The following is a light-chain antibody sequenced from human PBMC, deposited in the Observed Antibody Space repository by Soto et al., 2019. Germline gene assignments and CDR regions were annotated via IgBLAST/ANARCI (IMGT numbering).Light chain of an antibody. J-gene: IGKJ4*01. V-gene: IGKV4-1*01. CDR3: QQYYSTPLT. CDR2: WAS. Sequence: DIVMTQSPDSLAVSLGERATINCKSSQNVLYSSNNKNYLAWYQQKPGQPPKLLIYWASTRESGVPDRFSGSGCGTDFTLTISSLQAEYVAVYYWQQYYSTPLTFGGGTKVEIK. CDR1: QNVLYSSNNKNY.